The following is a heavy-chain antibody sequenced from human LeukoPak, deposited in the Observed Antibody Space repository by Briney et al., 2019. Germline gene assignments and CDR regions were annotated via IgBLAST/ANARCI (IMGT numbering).Heavy chain of an antibody. D-gene: IGHD3-22*01. Sequence: ASVKVSCKVSGGTFSSYAISWVRQAPGQGLEWMGGIIPIFGTANYAQKFQGRVTITADESTSTAYMELSSLRSEDTAVYYCASGYYYDSSGYYPPGYWGQGTLVTVSS. CDR2: IIPIFGTA. V-gene: IGHV1-69*01. CDR1: GGTFSSYA. J-gene: IGHJ4*02. CDR3: ASGYYYDSSGYYPPGY.